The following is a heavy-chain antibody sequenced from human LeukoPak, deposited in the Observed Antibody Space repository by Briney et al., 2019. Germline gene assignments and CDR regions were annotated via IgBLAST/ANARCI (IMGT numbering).Heavy chain of an antibody. Sequence: ASVKVSCKASGGTFSSYAISWVRQAPGQGLEWMGGIIPIFGTANYAQKFQGRVTITADESTSTAYMELSSLRSEDTAVYYCARVGTMVRGVTNFDYWSQGTLVTVSS. J-gene: IGHJ4*02. CDR2: IIPIFGTA. CDR3: ARVGTMVRGVTNFDY. CDR1: GGTFSSYA. D-gene: IGHD3-10*01. V-gene: IGHV1-69*13.